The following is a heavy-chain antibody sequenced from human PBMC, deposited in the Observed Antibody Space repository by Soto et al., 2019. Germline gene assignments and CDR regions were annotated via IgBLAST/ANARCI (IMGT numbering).Heavy chain of an antibody. CDR1: GFTFDDYV. J-gene: IGHJ4*02. CDR3: ARANCSSTSCHIDY. D-gene: IGHD2-2*02. V-gene: IGHV3-20*01. Sequence: GGSLRLSCAASGFTFDDYVMSWVRQAPGKGLEWVSGINWNGGSTGYADSVKGRFTISRDNAKNSLYLQMNSLRAEDTALYHCARANCSSTSCHIDYWGQGTLVTVSS. CDR2: INWNGGST.